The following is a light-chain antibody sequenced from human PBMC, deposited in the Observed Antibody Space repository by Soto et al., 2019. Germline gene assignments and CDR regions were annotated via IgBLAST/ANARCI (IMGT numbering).Light chain of an antibody. CDR2: LGS. CDR3: MQALQTPWA. V-gene: IGKV2-28*01. J-gene: IGKJ3*01. Sequence: DIVMTQSPLSLAVTPGEPASISCRSSQSLLHSNGYNYLDWYLQKPGQSPQLLIYLGSNRSSGVPDRFSGSGSGTDFTLKISRVEAEDVGVYYCMQALQTPWAFGPGTKVDIK. CDR1: QSLLHSNGYNY.